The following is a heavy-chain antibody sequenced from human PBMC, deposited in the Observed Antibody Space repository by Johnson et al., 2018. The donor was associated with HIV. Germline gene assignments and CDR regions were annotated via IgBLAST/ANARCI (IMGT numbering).Heavy chain of an antibody. Sequence: EVQLVESGGGLVQPGGSLKLSCAASGFTFSGSAMHWVRQASGKGLEWVGRIRSKANSYATAYAASVKGRFTISRDDSKNTAYLQMNSLKTEDTAVYYCTSMTTGKTPPVGAFDIWGQGTMVTVSS. CDR2: IRSKANSYAT. J-gene: IGHJ3*02. D-gene: IGHD4-11*01. V-gene: IGHV3-73*01. CDR3: TSMTTGKTPPVGAFDI. CDR1: GFTFSGSA.